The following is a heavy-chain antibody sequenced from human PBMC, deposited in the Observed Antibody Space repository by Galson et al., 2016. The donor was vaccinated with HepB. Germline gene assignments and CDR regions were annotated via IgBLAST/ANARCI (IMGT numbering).Heavy chain of an antibody. D-gene: IGHD1-14*01. J-gene: IGHJ5*02. CDR1: GYTFTSYG. CDR3: ATTTGNREPARFDP. CDR2: ITASNGNT. V-gene: IGHV1-18*01. Sequence: SVKVSCKASGYTFTSYGISWVRQAPGQGLQWMGWITASNGNTNYARKFQGRVTMTTDTSTSTAYMELRSLRSGDTAVYYCATTTGNREPARFDPWGQGTLVIVSS.